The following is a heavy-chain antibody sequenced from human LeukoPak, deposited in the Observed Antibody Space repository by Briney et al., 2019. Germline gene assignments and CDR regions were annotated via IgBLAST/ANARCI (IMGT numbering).Heavy chain of an antibody. CDR2: INPNSGGT. CDR3: ARDDYSGSYRPFDY. CDR1: GYTFTGYY. V-gene: IGHV1-2*02. Sequence: ASVKVSCKASGYTFTGYYMYWVRQAPGQGLEWLGWINPNSGGTTYAQNFQGRVTMTSDTSISTAYMELSRLTSGDTAVYYCARDDYSGSYRPFDYWGQGTLVTVSS. D-gene: IGHD1-26*01. J-gene: IGHJ4*02.